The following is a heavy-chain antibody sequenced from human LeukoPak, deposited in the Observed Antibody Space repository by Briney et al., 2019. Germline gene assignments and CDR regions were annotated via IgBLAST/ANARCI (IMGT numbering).Heavy chain of an antibody. CDR2: ISYDGSNK. Sequence: PGGSLRLSCAASGFTFSSYGMHWVRQAPGKGLEWVAVISYDGSNKYYADSVKGRFTISRDNAKNSLYLQMNSLRAEDTAVYYCARGRRHRWFGELLSMYNWFDPWGQGTLVTVSS. J-gene: IGHJ5*02. D-gene: IGHD3-10*01. V-gene: IGHV3-30*03. CDR1: GFTFSSYG. CDR3: ARGRRHRWFGELLSMYNWFDP.